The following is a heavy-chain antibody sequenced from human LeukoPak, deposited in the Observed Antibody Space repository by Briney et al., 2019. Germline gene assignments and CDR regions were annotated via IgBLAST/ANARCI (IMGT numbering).Heavy chain of an antibody. CDR3: ARGRYCSGGSCSKCYYYMDV. D-gene: IGHD2-15*01. J-gene: IGHJ6*03. CDR1: GFTFSTYW. Sequence: GGSLRLSCAASGFTFSTYWMSWVRQAPGEGLEWVANIKQDGSEKYYVDSVKGRFTISRDNAKNSLYLQMNSLRAEDTAVYYCARGRYCSGGSCSKCYYYMDVWGKGTTVTVSS. V-gene: IGHV3-7*01. CDR2: IKQDGSEK.